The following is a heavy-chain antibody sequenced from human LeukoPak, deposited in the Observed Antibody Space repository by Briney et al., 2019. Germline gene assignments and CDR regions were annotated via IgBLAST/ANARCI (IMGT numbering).Heavy chain of an antibody. CDR1: GFTFSSYA. J-gene: IGHJ3*02. Sequence: GGSLRLSCAASGFTFSSYAMSWVRQAPGKGLEWVSAISGSGGSTYYADSVKGRFTISRDNSKTTLYLQINSLRAEDTAVYYCAKHHYYDSSGYEPGAAFDIWGQGTMVTVSS. D-gene: IGHD3-22*01. CDR3: AKHHYYDSSGYEPGAAFDI. CDR2: ISGSGGST. V-gene: IGHV3-23*01.